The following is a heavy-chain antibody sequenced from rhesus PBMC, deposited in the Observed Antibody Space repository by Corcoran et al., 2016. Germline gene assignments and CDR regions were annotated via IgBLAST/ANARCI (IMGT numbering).Heavy chain of an antibody. CDR1: GGSISSNY. Sequence: QVQLQESGPGLVKPSETLSLTCVVPGGSISSNYWNWIRQPPGKGLEWIGRIYGGSGSTSYNPSLTIRVTISTDTSKNQFSLKLSSVTAADTAMYYCASAYGLDSWGQGVVVTVSS. J-gene: IGHJ6*01. V-gene: IGHV4-147*01. CDR3: ASAYGLDS. CDR2: IYGGSGST.